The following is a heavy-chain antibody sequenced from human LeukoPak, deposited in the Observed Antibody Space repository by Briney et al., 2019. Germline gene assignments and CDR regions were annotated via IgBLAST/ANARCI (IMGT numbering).Heavy chain of an antibody. D-gene: IGHD3-22*01. CDR3: ARVYDSSGTREYYYGLDV. CDR2: IWYEGSNK. Sequence: PGGSLGLSCAASGFTFSSYGMHWVRQAPGKGLEWVAVIWYEGSNKYYADSVKGRFTISRDDSKNTLYLQMNSLRAEDTAVYYCARVYDSSGTREYYYGLDVWGQGTTVTVSS. V-gene: IGHV3-33*01. CDR1: GFTFSSYG. J-gene: IGHJ6*02.